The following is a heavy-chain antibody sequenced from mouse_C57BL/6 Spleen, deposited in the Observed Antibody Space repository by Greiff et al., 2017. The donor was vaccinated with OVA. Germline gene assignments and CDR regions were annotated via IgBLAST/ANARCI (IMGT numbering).Heavy chain of an antibody. Sequence: VQLMESGPGMVKPSQSLSLTCTVTGYSITSGYDWHWIRHFPGNKLEWMGYISYSGSTNYNPSLKSRISLTHDTSKNHFFLKLNSVTTEDTATYYCARAYYYGSSYVFEYWGQGTTLTVST. D-gene: IGHD1-1*01. V-gene: IGHV3-1*01. J-gene: IGHJ2*01. CDR1: GYSITSGYD. CDR3: ARAYYYGSSYVFEY. CDR2: ISYSGST.